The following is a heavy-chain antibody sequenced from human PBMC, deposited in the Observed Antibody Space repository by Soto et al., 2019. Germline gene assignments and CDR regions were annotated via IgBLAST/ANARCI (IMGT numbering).Heavy chain of an antibody. V-gene: IGHV1-69*13. CDR1: GGTFSSYA. D-gene: IGHD3-22*01. Sequence: SVKVSCKASGGTFSSYAISWVRQAPGQGLEWMGGIIPIFGTANYAQKFQGRVTITADESTSTAYMELSSLRSEDTAVYYCARETDSSGTHSSAFDTWGQGTMVTVSS. CDR2: IIPIFGTA. J-gene: IGHJ3*02. CDR3: ARETDSSGTHSSAFDT.